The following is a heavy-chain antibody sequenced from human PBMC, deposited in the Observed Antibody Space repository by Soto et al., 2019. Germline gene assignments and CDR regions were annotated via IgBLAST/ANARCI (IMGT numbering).Heavy chain of an antibody. CDR3: ARLGSSRGTLNWFDP. Sequence: SEPRSLTCTVSGCSISSSSYYWGWIRQPPGKGLEWIGSIYYSGSTYYNPSLKSRVTISVDTSKNQFSLKLSSVTAADTAVYYCARLGSSRGTLNWFDPWGQGTLVTVSS. D-gene: IGHD3-16*01. CDR2: IYYSGST. J-gene: IGHJ5*02. CDR1: GCSISSSSYY. V-gene: IGHV4-39*01.